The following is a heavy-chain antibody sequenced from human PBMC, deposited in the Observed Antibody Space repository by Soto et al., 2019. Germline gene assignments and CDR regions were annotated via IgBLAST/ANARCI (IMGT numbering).Heavy chain of an antibody. J-gene: IGHJ3*02. CDR1: GGSISSGDYY. D-gene: IGHD3-22*01. Sequence: SETLSLTCTVSGGSISSGDYYWSWIRQHPGKGLEWIGYIYYSGSTYYNPSLKSRVTISVDTSKNQFSLKLSSVTAADTAVYYCARLLYYYDSSGYSGELAFDIWGKGSMVTVAS. V-gene: IGHV4-31*03. CDR2: IYYSGST. CDR3: ARLLYYYDSSGYSGELAFDI.